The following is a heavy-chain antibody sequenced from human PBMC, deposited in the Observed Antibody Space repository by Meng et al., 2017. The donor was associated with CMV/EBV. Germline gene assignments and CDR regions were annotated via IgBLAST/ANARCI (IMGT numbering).Heavy chain of an antibody. CDR2: IYYSGST. CDR1: GGSISSSSYY. CDR3: ARDGQTNDFWSGQYYYYYYGMDV. Sequence: SETLSLTCTVSGGSISSSSYYWGWIRQPPGKGLEWIGSIYYSGSTYYNPSLKSRVTISVDTSKNQSSLKLSSVTAADTAVYYCARDGQTNDFWSGQYYYYYYGMDVWGQGTTVTVS. V-gene: IGHV4-39*07. J-gene: IGHJ6*02. D-gene: IGHD3-3*01.